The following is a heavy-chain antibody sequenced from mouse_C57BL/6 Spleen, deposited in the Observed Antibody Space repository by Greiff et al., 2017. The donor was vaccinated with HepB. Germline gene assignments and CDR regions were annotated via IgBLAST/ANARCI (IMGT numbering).Heavy chain of an antibody. J-gene: IGHJ2*01. D-gene: IGHD1-1*01. CDR3: ERRHEGSSLDY. Sequence: VQLQQPGAELVRPGSSVKLSCKASGYTFTSYWMHWVKQRPIQGLEWIGNIDPSDSETHYNQKFKDKATLTVDKSSSTDYMQLSSLTSEDSAVYCWERRHEGSSLDYWGQGTTLTVSS. CDR2: IDPSDSET. V-gene: IGHV1-52*01. CDR1: GYTFTSYW.